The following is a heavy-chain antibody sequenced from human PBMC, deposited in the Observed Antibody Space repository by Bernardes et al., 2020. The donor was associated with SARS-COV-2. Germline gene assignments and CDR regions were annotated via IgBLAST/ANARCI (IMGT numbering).Heavy chain of an antibody. CDR1: AGSITSDNFH. CDR3: TGWGVAAADD. CDR2: IHYTGIT. J-gene: IGHJ1*01. D-gene: IGHD6-13*01. Sequence: SASLSLTCIISAGSITSDNFHWGWPRQPPGKGLEWIGTIHYTGITYYNPSLKSRLTISVDTSSNQCSLKLTSVTAADTALYFCTGWGVAAADDWAQGSLVTVSS. V-gene: IGHV4-39*01.